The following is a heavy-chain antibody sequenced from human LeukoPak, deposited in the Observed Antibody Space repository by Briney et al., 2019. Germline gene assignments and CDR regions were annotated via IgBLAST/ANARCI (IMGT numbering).Heavy chain of an antibody. CDR2: ISYDGSNK. V-gene: IGHV3-30*04. D-gene: IGHD2-2*01. J-gene: IGHJ5*02. CDR1: GFTFSSYA. Sequence: GGSLRLSCAASGFTFSSYAMHWVRQAPGKGLEWVAVISYDGSNKYYADSVKGRFTISRDNSKNTLYLQMNSLRAEVTAVYYCARAGCSSTSCYVWGNWFDPWGQGTLVTVSS. CDR3: ARAGCSSTSCYVWGNWFDP.